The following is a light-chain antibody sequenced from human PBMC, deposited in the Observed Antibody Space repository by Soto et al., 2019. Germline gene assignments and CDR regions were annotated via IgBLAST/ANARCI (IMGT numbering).Light chain of an antibody. V-gene: IGLV2-23*02. J-gene: IGLJ1*01. CDR2: EVS. CDR3: CEYAGSSTFRF. Sequence: QSALTQPASVSGSPGQSITISCTGTSSDVGSYNLVSWYQQHPGKAPKLMIYEVSKRPSGVSNRFSGSKSGNTASLTISGHQAEDEADYYCCEYAGSSTFRFFGPGTKVTVL. CDR1: SSDVGSYNL.